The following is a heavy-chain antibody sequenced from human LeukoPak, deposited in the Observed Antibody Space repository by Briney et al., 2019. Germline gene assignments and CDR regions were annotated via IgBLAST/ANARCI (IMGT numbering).Heavy chain of an antibody. D-gene: IGHD6-25*01. CDR2: MNPNSDNT. Sequence: GASVKVSCKASGYTFTSYDINWVRQATGQGLEWMGWMNPNSDNTGYAQKFQGRVTMTRNTSISTAYMELSSLRSEDTAVYYCARGTRQRRSGYSSDWGQGTLVTVSS. CDR3: ARGTRQRRSGYSSD. V-gene: IGHV1-8*01. J-gene: IGHJ4*02. CDR1: GYTFTSYD.